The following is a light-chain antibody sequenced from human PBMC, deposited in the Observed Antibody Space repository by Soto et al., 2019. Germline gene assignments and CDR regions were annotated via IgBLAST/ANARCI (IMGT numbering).Light chain of an antibody. V-gene: IGKV4-1*01. J-gene: IGKJ1*01. Sequence: DIVMTQSPDSLAVSLGERATINCKSSQSVLYSSNNKNYLAWYLLKPGQPPKLLIYWASTRESGVPDRFSGSMSGTDFTLTISSLKAEDVAVYYCQQYYSPPPTFGQGTKVEIK. CDR2: WAS. CDR3: QQYYSPPPT. CDR1: QSVLYSSNNKNY.